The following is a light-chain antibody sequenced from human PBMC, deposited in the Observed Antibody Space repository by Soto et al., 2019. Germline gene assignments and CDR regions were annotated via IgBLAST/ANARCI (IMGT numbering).Light chain of an antibody. J-gene: IGLJ1*01. CDR1: SSDVGGYNY. CDR2: EVS. V-gene: IGLV2-14*01. CDR3: SSYTSSGTYV. Sequence: QSVLTQPASVSGSPGQSITISCTGTSSDVGGYNYVSWYQQHPGKAPKLMIYEVSNRPSEVSNRFSGSKSGNTASLTISGLQAEDEADYYCSSYTSSGTYVFGTGTKVTVL.